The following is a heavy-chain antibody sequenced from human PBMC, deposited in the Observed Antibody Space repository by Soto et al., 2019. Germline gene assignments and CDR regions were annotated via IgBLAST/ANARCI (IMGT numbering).Heavy chain of an antibody. CDR2: ISGSGGST. CDR3: AKEGPRVSHPSSGMDV. D-gene: IGHD2-2*01. J-gene: IGHJ6*02. V-gene: IGHV3-23*01. CDR1: GFTFSSYA. Sequence: PGGSLRLSCAASGFTFSSYAMSWVRQAPGKGLEWVSAISGSGGSTYYADSVKGRFTISRDNSKNTLYLQMNSLRAEDTAVYYCAKEGPRVSHPSSGMDVWGQGTTVTVSS.